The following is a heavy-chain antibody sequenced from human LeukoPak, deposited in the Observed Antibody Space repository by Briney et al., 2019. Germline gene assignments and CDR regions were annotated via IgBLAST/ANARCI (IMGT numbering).Heavy chain of an antibody. Sequence: GGSLRLSCAASGFTFSDYYMSWIRQAPGKGLEWVSYISSSGSTIYYADSVKGRFTISRDNAKNSLYLQMNSLRAEDTAVYYCAREQDVGVRLNDAFDIWGQGTMVTVSS. CDR2: ISSSGSTI. CDR3: AREQDVGVRLNDAFDI. V-gene: IGHV3-11*04. D-gene: IGHD2-21*01. CDR1: GFTFSDYY. J-gene: IGHJ3*02.